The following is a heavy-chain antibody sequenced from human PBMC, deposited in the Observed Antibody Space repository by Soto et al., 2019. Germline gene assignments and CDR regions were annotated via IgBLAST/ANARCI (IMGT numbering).Heavy chain of an antibody. D-gene: IGHD3-10*01. CDR3: ARDWEFGF. CDR2: INPSGDST. CDR1: GYPLSSSY. V-gene: IGHV1-46*01. Sequence: XSVKVSCKASGYPLSSSYMRWVRQAPGQGLEWMGVINPSGDSTTYAQKFQGRVTMTKDTSTSTLYMELSSLRSEDTDVYFCARDWEFGFWGQRTLVTVSS. J-gene: IGHJ4*02.